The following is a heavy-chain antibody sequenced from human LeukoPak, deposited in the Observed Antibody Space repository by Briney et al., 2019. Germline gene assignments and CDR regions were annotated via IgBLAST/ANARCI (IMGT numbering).Heavy chain of an antibody. D-gene: IGHD5-18*01. CDR2: ISGNNANT. V-gene: IGHV1-18*01. CDR1: GYTFTNYG. CDR3: ARYYFTAMSRRYALDI. Sequence: ASVKVSCKASGYTFTNYGTSWVRQAPGQGLEWMGWISGNNANTNYAQKLQGRVTMTTDTSTSTAYMELNSLRSDDTAVYYCARYYFTAMSRRYALDIWGQGTMVTVSS. J-gene: IGHJ3*02.